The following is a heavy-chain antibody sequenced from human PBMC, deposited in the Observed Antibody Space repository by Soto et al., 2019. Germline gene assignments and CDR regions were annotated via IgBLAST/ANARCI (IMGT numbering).Heavy chain of an antibody. D-gene: IGHD6-19*01. Sequence: VQLVESGGGVVQPGRSLRLSCAASGFTFSSYAMHWVRQAPGKGLEWVAVISYDGSNKYYADSVKGRFTISRDNSKNTLYLQMNSLRAEDTAVYYCARDVIAVAGTFDYWGQGTLVTVSS. CDR1: GFTFSSYA. CDR3: ARDVIAVAGTFDY. CDR2: ISYDGSNK. V-gene: IGHV3-30-3*01. J-gene: IGHJ4*02.